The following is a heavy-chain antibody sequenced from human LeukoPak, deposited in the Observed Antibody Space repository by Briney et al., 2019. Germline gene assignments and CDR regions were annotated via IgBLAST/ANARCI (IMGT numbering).Heavy chain of an antibody. Sequence: PGGSLRLSCAASGFTFSSYEMNWVRQAPGKGLEWVSYISSSGSTIYYADSVKGRFTISSDNAKNSLYLQMNSLRAEDTAVYYCARVGGYYQEVGYWGQGTLVTVSS. V-gene: IGHV3-48*03. CDR1: GFTFSSYE. CDR3: ARVGGYYQEVGY. J-gene: IGHJ4*02. CDR2: ISSSGSTI. D-gene: IGHD3-22*01.